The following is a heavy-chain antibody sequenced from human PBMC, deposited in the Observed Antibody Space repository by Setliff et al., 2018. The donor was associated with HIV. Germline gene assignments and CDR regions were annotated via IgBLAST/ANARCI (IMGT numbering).Heavy chain of an antibody. D-gene: IGHD6-19*01. CDR3: ARRSGWSEDY. Sequence: SETLSLTCAVSGGSISSGGYSWSWIRQPPGKGLEWIGYIYHSGSTYYNPSLKSRVTISVDRSKNQFALKLSSVTAADTAVYYCARRSGWSEDYWGQGTLVTVSS. CDR1: GGSISSGGYS. CDR2: IYHSGST. J-gene: IGHJ4*02. V-gene: IGHV4-30-2*01.